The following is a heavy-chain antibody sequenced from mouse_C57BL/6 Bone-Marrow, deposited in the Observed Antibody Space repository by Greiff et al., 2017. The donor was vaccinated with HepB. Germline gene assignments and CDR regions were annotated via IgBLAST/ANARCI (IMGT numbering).Heavy chain of an antibody. Sequence: VKLMESGPGLVQPSQSLSITCTVSGFSLTSYGVHWVRQSPGKGLEWLGVIWRGGSTDYNAAFMSRLSITKDNSKSQVFFKMNSLQADDTAIYYCAKNNLARYAMDYWGQGTSVTVSS. CDR3: AKNNLARYAMDY. CDR1: GFSLTSYG. J-gene: IGHJ4*01. V-gene: IGHV2-5*01. CDR2: IWRGGST.